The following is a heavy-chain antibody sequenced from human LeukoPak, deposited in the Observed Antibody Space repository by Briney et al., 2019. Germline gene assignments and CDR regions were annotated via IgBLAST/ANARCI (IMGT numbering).Heavy chain of an antibody. CDR2: LYHSGST. J-gene: IGHJ6*03. CDR1: GGSLSSSSYY. CDR3: ARHPLRRRSTLYYYYYYMDV. V-gene: IGHV4-39*01. Sequence: SETLSLTCTVSGGSLSSSSYYWGWIRQPPGKGLEWIGSLYHSGSTYYNPSLKSRVTISVDTSKNQFSLKLSSVTAADTAVYYCARHPLRRRSTLYYYYYYMDVWGKGTTVTVSS.